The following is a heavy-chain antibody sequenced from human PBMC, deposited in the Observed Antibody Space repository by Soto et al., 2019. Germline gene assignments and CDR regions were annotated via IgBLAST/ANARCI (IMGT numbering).Heavy chain of an antibody. V-gene: IGHV4-30-4*01. J-gene: IGHJ4*02. D-gene: IGHD3-16*01. CDR3: AREGGESSDGLYYFDS. Sequence: PSETLSLTCTVSGGSISSGDYYWSWIRLPPGKGLEWIGYIYYSGSTYYNPSLKSRLAISIDTSKNQFSLKLSSVTAADTAVYFCAREGGESSDGLYYFDSWGQGSLVTVSS. CDR1: GGSISSGDYY. CDR2: IYYSGST.